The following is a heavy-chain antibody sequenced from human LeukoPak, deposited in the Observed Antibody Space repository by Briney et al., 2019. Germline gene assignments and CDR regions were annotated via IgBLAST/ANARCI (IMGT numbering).Heavy chain of an antibody. D-gene: IGHD3-10*01. CDR3: ARLGLHGSGTYYFFDY. J-gene: IGHJ4*02. V-gene: IGHV1-2*06. Sequence: ASVKVSCKASGQSLTGYFIHWVRQAPGQGLEWVGRIDPNTGDTVYAQNFQGRVTVTSATSISTAYMELSRLTSDDTAVYFCARLGLHGSGTYYFFDYWGQGTLVTVSS. CDR2: IDPNTGDT. CDR1: GQSLTGYF.